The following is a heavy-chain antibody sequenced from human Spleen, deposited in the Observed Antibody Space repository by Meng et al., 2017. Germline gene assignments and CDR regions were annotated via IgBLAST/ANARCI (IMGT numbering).Heavy chain of an antibody. V-gene: IGHV4-34*01. CDR2: INHSGST. D-gene: IGHD4-11*01. CDR1: GGSFSGYY. CDR3: ARGPTTMAHDFDY. J-gene: IGHJ4*02. Sequence: QGQLQQWGAGLSKPSETLSLTCAVSGGSFSGYYWNWIRQPPGKGLEWIGEINHSGSTNYNPSLKSRVTISVDTSQNNLSLKLSSVTAADSAVYYCARGPTTMAHDFDYWGQGTLVTVSS.